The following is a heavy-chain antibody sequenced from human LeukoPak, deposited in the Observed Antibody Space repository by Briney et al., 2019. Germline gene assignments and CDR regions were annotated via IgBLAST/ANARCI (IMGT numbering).Heavy chain of an antibody. CDR3: ARQGNYDFDY. Sequence: GESLKISCKGSGYSFTNYWIGWVRQMPGKGLEWMGIIYPGDSDSRYSPSFQGQVTISADKSFNTAYLQWSTLKAPDTAMYFCARQGNYDFDYWGQGTLVTVSS. V-gene: IGHV5-51*01. CDR1: GYSFTNYW. J-gene: IGHJ4*02. D-gene: IGHD3-16*01. CDR2: IYPGDSDS.